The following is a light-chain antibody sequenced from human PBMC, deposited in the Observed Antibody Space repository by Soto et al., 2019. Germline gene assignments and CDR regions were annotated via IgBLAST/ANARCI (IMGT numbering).Light chain of an antibody. V-gene: IGKV3-20*01. CDR1: QSFNSNY. CDR3: LQYGTSPHT. J-gene: IGKJ2*01. CDR2: GAS. Sequence: ESVLTQSPGTLSLSPGESATISCRDSQSFNSNYLAWDQQKPSQVPRTLIYGASISAAGVPDMLSGSGSGTDFTLTISRLEPEDYAVYSCLQYGTSPHTVGQANKLEI.